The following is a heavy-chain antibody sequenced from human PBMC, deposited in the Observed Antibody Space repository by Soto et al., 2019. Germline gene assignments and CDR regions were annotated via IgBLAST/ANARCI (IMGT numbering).Heavy chain of an antibody. CDR1: GFTFRNYA. D-gene: IGHD5-12*01. Sequence: PGGSLRLSCAVSGFTFRNYAMSWVRQAPGKGLEWVTAITDSGSDTFHADSVKGRFTISRDNSKNTLYLQMNSLSVEDTAVYYCVKGNSGSRPYHFDSWGQGTLVTVSS. CDR3: VKGNSGSRPYHFDS. CDR2: ITDSGSDT. V-gene: IGHV3-23*01. J-gene: IGHJ4*02.